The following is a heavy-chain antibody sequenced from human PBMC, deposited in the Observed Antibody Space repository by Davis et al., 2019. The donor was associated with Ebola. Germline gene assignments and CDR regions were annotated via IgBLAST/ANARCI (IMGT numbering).Heavy chain of an antibody. V-gene: IGHV3-23*01. Sequence: GGSLRLSCAASGFTFSSYAMSCVRQAPGKGLEWVSATTGSGGSTYYADSVKGRFTISRDNSKNTLYLQMNSLRAEDTAVYYCAKGRGMVQGVIILTPFDYWGQGTLVTISS. J-gene: IGHJ4*02. CDR3: AKGRGMVQGVIILTPFDY. CDR1: GFTFSSYA. D-gene: IGHD3-10*01. CDR2: TTGSGGST.